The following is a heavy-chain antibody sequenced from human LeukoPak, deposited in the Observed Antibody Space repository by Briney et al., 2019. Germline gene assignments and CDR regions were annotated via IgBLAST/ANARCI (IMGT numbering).Heavy chain of an antibody. CDR3: ARGGIPAALVGWFDP. Sequence: SETLSLTCTVSGGSISSSSYYWSWIRQPAGKGLEWIGRIYTSGSTNYNPSLKSRVTMSVGTSKNQFSLKLSSVTAADTAVYYCARGGIPAALVGWFDPWGQGTLVTVSS. CDR1: GGSISSSSYY. J-gene: IGHJ5*02. CDR2: IYTSGST. V-gene: IGHV4-61*02. D-gene: IGHD2-2*01.